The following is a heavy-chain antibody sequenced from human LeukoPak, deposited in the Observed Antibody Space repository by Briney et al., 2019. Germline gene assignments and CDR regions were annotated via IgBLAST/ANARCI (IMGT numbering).Heavy chain of an antibody. CDR3: AKDREQWLVYYYYGMDV. J-gene: IGHJ6*02. Sequence: GRSLRLSCAASGFTFSSYGMHWVRQAPGKGLEWVAVISYDGSNKYYADSVKGRFTISRDNSKNTLYLQMNSLRAEDTAVYYCAKDREQWLVYYYYGMDVWGQGTTVTVSS. D-gene: IGHD6-19*01. V-gene: IGHV3-30*18. CDR1: GFTFSSYG. CDR2: ISYDGSNK.